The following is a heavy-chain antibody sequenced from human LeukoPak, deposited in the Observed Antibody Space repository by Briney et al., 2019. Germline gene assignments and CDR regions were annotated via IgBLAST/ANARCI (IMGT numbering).Heavy chain of an antibody. CDR2: TYYRSKWFD. V-gene: IGHV6-1*01. CDR3: ARDLGTSGWYTFDF. J-gene: IGHJ5*01. D-gene: IGHD6-19*01. CDR1: GDSVSSKNGA. Sequence: SQTLSLTCAISGDSVSSKNGAWNWIRQSPSRGLEWLGRTYYRSKWFDEYADSVKGRVTISPDTSKNQFSLHVYSVTPEDTAVYYCARDLGTSGWYTFDFWGQGTLVTVSS.